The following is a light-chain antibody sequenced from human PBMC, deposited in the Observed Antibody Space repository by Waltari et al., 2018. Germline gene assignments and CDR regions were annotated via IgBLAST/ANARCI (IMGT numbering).Light chain of an antibody. J-gene: IGKJ2*01. V-gene: IGKV3-20*01. CDR1: KSVSSNY. Sequence: EIVLTPSPGTLSLSPGESATLSCRASKSVSSNYLAWYQQRPGQAPRLLIHGSSSRATGIPDRFSGSGSGTDFTLTISRLEPEDLAVYYCQQYGRSWNTFGQGTKLEIK. CDR3: QQYGRSWNT. CDR2: GSS.